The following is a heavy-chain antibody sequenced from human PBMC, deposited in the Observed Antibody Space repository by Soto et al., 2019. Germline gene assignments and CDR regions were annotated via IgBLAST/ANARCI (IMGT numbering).Heavy chain of an antibody. J-gene: IGHJ4*02. CDR2: ISGSGGST. V-gene: IGHV3-23*01. CDR3: VGYDYVWGSYRPKGPFDY. D-gene: IGHD3-16*02. CDR1: GFTFSSYA. Sequence: GGSLRLSCAASGFTFSSYAMSWVRQAPGKGLEWVSAISGSGGSTYYADSVKGRFTISRDNSKNTLYLQMNSLRAEDTAVYYCVGYDYVWGSYRPKGPFDYWGQGTLVTVSS.